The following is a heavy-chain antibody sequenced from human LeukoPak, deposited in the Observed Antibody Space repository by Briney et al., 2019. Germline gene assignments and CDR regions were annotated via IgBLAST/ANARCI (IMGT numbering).Heavy chain of an antibody. CDR2: INWNGGST. Sequence: GGSLRLSCAASGFTFDDYGMSWVRQAPGNGLEWVSGINWNGGSTGYADSVKGRFTISRDNAKNSLYLQMNSLRAEDTALNYCARADSSWYGWYFDLWGRGTLVIVSS. J-gene: IGHJ2*01. CDR1: GFTFDDYG. D-gene: IGHD6-13*01. CDR3: ARADSSWYGWYFDL. V-gene: IGHV3-20*04.